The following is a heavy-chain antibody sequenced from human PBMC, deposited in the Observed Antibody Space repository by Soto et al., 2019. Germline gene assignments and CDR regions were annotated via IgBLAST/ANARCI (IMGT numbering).Heavy chain of an antibody. Sequence: QVQLVQSGAEVKKPGSSVTVSCKASGGTFSSYAISWVRQAPGQGLEWMGGIIPIFGTANYAQKFQGRVTITADESTSTAYMELSSLRSDDTAVYYCARDTDYYDSSGYSDYWGQGTLVTVSS. CDR1: GGTFSSYA. D-gene: IGHD3-22*01. V-gene: IGHV1-69*01. J-gene: IGHJ4*02. CDR3: ARDTDYYDSSGYSDY. CDR2: IIPIFGTA.